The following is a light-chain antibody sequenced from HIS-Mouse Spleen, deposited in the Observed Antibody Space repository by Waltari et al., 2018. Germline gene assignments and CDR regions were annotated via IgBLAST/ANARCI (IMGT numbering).Light chain of an antibody. CDR1: QGISSY. J-gene: IGKJ2*01. V-gene: IGKV1-8*01. CDR3: QQYYSYPYT. CDR2: AAS. Sequence: AIRMTQSPSSFSASTGDRVTITCRASQGISSYLAWYQQKPGKAPKLLIYAASTLQSGVPSMFSGSGSGTDFTLTISCLQSEDFATYDCQQYYSYPYTFGQGTKLEIK.